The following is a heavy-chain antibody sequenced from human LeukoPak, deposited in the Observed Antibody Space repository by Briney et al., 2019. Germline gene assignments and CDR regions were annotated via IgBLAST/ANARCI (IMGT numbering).Heavy chain of an antibody. CDR3: ARGGVSYYDSGVLPYFAY. CDR1: GGSISSGGYS. J-gene: IGHJ4*02. D-gene: IGHD3-22*01. Sequence: SETLSLTCAVSGGSISSGGYSWSWIRQPPGKGLEWIGEINHSGSTNYNPSLKSRVTISVDTSKNQFSLKLSSVTAADTAVYHWARGGVSYYDSGVLPYFAYWGQGPLVPVPS. CDR2: INHSGST. V-gene: IGHV4-34*01.